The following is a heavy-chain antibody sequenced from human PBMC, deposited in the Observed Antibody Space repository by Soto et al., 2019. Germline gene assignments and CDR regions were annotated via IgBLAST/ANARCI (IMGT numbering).Heavy chain of an antibody. CDR1: GFTFSGHI. D-gene: IGHD3-10*01. CDR3: AREKYYFRSGGLSNLDS. CDR2: INSGGSSI. J-gene: IGHJ4*02. V-gene: IGHV3-21*05. Sequence: GGSLRLSCAASGFTFSGHIMHWVRQTPGKGLEWISFINSGGSSIKYAGSVKGRFTISRDDAKNSLYLQMTSLTADETAVYYCAREKYYFRSGGLSNLDSWGQGTWSPSPQ.